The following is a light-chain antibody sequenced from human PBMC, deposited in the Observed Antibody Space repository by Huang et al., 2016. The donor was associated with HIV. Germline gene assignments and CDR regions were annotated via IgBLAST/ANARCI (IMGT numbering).Light chain of an antibody. CDR2: GSS. CDR3: QQYNNWLLS. Sequence: IVMTQSPATLSVSPGERVTVSCRANRSVSINLAWSQQRPGQAPRLLIYGSSTRAPGIPPRFSGSGSGTDFSLTISRLQSDDFALYYCQQYNNWLLSFGGGTRVDI. J-gene: IGKJ4*01. V-gene: IGKV3-15*01. CDR1: RSVSIN.